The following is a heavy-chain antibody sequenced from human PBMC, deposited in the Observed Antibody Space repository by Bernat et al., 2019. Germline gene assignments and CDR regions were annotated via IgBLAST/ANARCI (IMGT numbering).Heavy chain of an antibody. V-gene: IGHV1-3*01. Sequence: QVQLVQSGAEVQRPGASLKVSCKASGYTFTTYTLHWVRQAPGQRLEWMGWINAGNGNTKYSQKFQDKVTITRDTSANTAYMELSSLTSEDTAVYYCARLSSSYLDYWGRGTLVTVSS. CDR1: GYTFTTYT. CDR3: ARLSSSYLDY. CDR2: INAGNGNT. J-gene: IGHJ4*02. D-gene: IGHD6-13*01.